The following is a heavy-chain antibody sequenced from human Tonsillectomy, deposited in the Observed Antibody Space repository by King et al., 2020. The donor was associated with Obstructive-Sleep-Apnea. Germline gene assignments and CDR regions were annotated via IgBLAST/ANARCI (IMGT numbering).Heavy chain of an antibody. CDR2: INTNNGGT. V-gene: IGHV1-2*02. CDR3: ARALFDILTGLDY. Sequence: QLVQSGAEVKKPGASVKVSCKASGYTFTGFYIHWVRQAPGQGLEWLGWINTNNGGTVYAQKFQGRVTMTRDTSINTAYMELSSLRSDDTAVYYCARALFDILTGLDYWGQGTLVTVSS. CDR1: GYTFTGFY. J-gene: IGHJ4*02. D-gene: IGHD3-9*01.